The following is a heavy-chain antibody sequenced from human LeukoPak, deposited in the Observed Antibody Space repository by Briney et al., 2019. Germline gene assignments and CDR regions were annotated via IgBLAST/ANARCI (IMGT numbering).Heavy chain of an antibody. CDR3: ARTEGYSYGPPGWYFDL. CDR1: GYTFTGYY. CDR2: INPSGGST. Sequence: ASVKVSCKASGYTFTGYYMHWVRQAPGQGLEWMGIINPSGGSTSYAQKFQGRVTMTRDTSTSTVYMELSSLRSEDTAVYYCARTEGYSYGPPGWYFDLWGRGTLVTVSS. J-gene: IGHJ2*01. V-gene: IGHV1-46*01. D-gene: IGHD5-18*01.